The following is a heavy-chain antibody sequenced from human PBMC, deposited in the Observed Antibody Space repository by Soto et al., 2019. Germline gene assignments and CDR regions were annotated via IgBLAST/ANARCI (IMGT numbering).Heavy chain of an antibody. CDR2: ISAYNGNT. J-gene: IGHJ6*02. V-gene: IGHV1-18*04. CDR1: GYSFTSYW. D-gene: IGHD3-3*01. Sequence: GESLKICCKGSGYSFTSYWISWVRQAPGQGLEWMGWISAYNGNTNYAQKLQGRVTMTTDTSTSTAYMELRSLRSDDTAVYYCATEGLEWLLFDYYYGMDVWGQGTTVTVSS. CDR3: ATEGLEWLLFDYYYGMDV.